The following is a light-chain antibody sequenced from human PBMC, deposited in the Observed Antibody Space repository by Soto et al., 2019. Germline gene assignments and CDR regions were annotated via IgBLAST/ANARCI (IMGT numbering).Light chain of an antibody. CDR1: QGIRSD. CDR2: AAS. CDR3: LQDQNSQLT. V-gene: IGKV1-6*01. Sequence: AIQMTQSPSSLSASVGDRVTITCRASQGIRSDLGWYQQRPGTAPKLLIYAASTLQSGVPSRFSGSGSGTEFTLTISGLQPEDFETYFCLQDQNSQLTLGHGTKVDIK. J-gene: IGKJ1*01.